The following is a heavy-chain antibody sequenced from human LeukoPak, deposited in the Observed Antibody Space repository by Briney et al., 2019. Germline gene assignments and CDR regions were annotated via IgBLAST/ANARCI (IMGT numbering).Heavy chain of an antibody. CDR2: INPNSCDT. J-gene: IGHJ5*02. V-gene: IGHV1-2*02. D-gene: IGHD2-15*01. CDR3: ARDLRVILMKTYNWFDP. CDR1: GYTFTVYY. Sequence: ASVRVSCTASGYTFTVYYMHWVRQAPGQGGERMGWINPNSCDTNYAQNFQRSVTITRDTSISTAYMDLSRLRSDHTAVYYCARDLRVILMKTYNWFDPWGQGTLVTVSS.